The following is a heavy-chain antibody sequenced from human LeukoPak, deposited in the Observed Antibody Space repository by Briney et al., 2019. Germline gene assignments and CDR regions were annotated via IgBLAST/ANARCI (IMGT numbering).Heavy chain of an antibody. CDR2: ISDSGST. D-gene: IGHD6-13*01. V-gene: IGHV4-59*12. J-gene: IGHJ2*01. CDR3: ARVYYSRSYDYWYFDI. CDR1: GGSISSYY. Sequence: SETLSLTCAVSGGSISSYYWSWIRQPPGKGLDCIGYISDSGSTNYKPSLKSRVTISVDTSKKQFSLKLSSVTAADTAVYYCARVYYSRSYDYWYFDIWGRGTLVTVSS.